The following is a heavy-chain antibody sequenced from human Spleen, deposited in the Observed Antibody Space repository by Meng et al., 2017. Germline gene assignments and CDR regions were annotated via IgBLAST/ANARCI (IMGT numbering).Heavy chain of an antibody. V-gene: IGHV3-7*03. D-gene: IGHD4-17*01. CDR2: TKQDGSET. CDR1: GFSVSHNY. Sequence: GESLKISCAASGFSVSHNYMSWVRQAPGKGLERVANTKQDGSETYYVDSVKGRFTISRDTARKSLYLQMNSLRAEDTAVYYCAKELDYGDYVLIKTFDYWGQGTLVTVSS. CDR3: AKELDYGDYVLIKTFDY. J-gene: IGHJ4*02.